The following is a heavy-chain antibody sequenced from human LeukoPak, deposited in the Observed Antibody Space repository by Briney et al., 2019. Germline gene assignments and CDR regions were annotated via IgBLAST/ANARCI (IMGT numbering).Heavy chain of an antibody. CDR1: GFTFSTYG. V-gene: IGHV3-23*01. CDR3: AKDRYYYDSSGYYNWFDP. D-gene: IGHD3-22*01. CDR2: ISGSGGST. Sequence: PGGSLRLSCAVSGFTFSTYGMHWVRQAPGKGLEWVSAISGSGGSTYYADSVKGRFTISRDNSKNTLYLQMNSLRAEDTAVYYCAKDRYYYDSSGYYNWFDPWGQGTLVTVSS. J-gene: IGHJ5*02.